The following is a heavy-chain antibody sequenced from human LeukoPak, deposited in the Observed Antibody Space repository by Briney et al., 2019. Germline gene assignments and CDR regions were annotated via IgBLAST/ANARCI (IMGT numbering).Heavy chain of an antibody. CDR2: ISYDGGQK. D-gene: IGHD4-11*01. J-gene: IGHJ4*02. CDR1: GFTDFTFSHYA. CDR3: AGGMTTATTGLYY. V-gene: IGHV3-30*04. Sequence: GGSLRLSCAASGFTDFTFSHYAMHWVRQPPGMGLQWVALISYDGGQKYYADSVKGRFIISRDNSQNTVSLQMNSLKPEDTAIYYCAGGMTTATTGLYYWGQGTLVTVSS.